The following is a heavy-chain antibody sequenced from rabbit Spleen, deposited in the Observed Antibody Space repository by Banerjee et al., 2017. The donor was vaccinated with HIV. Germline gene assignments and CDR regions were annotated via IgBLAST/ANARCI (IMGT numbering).Heavy chain of an antibody. V-gene: IGHV1S40*01. D-gene: IGHD4-1*01. CDR1: GFSFSGGYV. J-gene: IGHJ4*01. Sequence: QSLEESGGDLVKPEGSLTLTCTASGFSFSGGYVMCWVRQAPGKGLEWIASINTFSGRGVYATWAKGRFTISRTSSTTVALQMTSLTAADTATYFCAKDLAGAIGWNFDLWGPGTLVTVS. CDR3: AKDLAGAIGWNFDL. CDR2: INTFSGRG.